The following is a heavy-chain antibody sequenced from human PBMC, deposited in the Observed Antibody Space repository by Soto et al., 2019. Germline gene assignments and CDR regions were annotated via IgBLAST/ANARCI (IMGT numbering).Heavy chain of an antibody. Sequence: SETLSLTCAVYGGSFSGYYWSWIRQPPGKGLEWIGEINHSGSTNYNPSLKSRVTISVDTSKNQFSLKLSSVTAADTAVYYCARLPRRIAAAGNRLTNWFDPWGQGTLVTVSS. J-gene: IGHJ5*02. CDR2: INHSGST. CDR1: GGSFSGYY. V-gene: IGHV4-34*01. CDR3: ARLPRRIAAAGNRLTNWFDP. D-gene: IGHD6-13*01.